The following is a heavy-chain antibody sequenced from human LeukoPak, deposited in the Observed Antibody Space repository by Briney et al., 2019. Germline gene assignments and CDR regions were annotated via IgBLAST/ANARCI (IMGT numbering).Heavy chain of an antibody. D-gene: IGHD3-10*01. CDR2: INHSGST. CDR3: ARAGRPQYYYGSGSYYNY. J-gene: IGHJ4*02. V-gene: IGHV4-34*01. CDR1: GGSFSGYY. Sequence: SETLSLTCAVYGGSFSGYYWSWIRQPPGKGLEWIGEINHSGSTNYNPSLKSRVTISVDTSKNQFSLKLSSVTAADTAVYYCARAGRPQYYYGSGSYYNYWGQGALVAVSS.